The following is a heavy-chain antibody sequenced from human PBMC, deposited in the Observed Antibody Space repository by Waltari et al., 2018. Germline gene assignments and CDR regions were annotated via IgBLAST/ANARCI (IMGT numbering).Heavy chain of an antibody. D-gene: IGHD6-6*01. CDR3: ARGSAAAHDY. CDR1: GDSVSSVTYF. CDR2: MYSSGTA. V-gene: IGHV4-61*01. Sequence: QVQLQESGPGLVKPSETLSLTCTVSGDSVSSVTYFWSWIRQPPGKGLECIAYMYSSGTANYNPSLKSRVTVSADTSKNQFSLRLTSVTAADTAVYYCARGSAAAHDYWGQGTLVTVSS. J-gene: IGHJ4*02.